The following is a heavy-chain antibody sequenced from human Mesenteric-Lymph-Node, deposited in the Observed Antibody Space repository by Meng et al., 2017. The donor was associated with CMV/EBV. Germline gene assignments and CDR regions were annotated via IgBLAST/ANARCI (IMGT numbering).Heavy chain of an antibody. CDR1: GYSFTGYY. D-gene: IGHD3-22*01. Sequence: SVKVSCKASGYSFTGYYIHWVRQAPGQGLEWLGGIIPIFGTANYAQKFQGRVTITTDESTSTAYMELSSLRSEDTAVYYCAREHYYDSSGILQHWGQGTLVTVSS. J-gene: IGHJ1*01. CDR2: IIPIFGTA. V-gene: IGHV1-69*05. CDR3: AREHYYDSSGILQH.